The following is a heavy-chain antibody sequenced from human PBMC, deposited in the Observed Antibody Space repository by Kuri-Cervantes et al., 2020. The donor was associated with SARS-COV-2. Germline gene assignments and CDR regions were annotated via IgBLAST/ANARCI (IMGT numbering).Heavy chain of an antibody. D-gene: IGHD3-22*01. CDR3: ARSRGYYDSSGQARHLIYF. CDR2: IKQDGSEK. V-gene: IGHV3-7*03. CDR1: GFTFSSSW. Sequence: GESLKSSCAASGFTFSSSWMTWVRQAPGKGLEWVANIKQDGSEKYYLDSVKGRLTISRDNAKNSLFLQMNSLRAEDTAVYYCARSRGYYDSSGQARHLIYFWDQGTQVTVSS. J-gene: IGHJ4*02.